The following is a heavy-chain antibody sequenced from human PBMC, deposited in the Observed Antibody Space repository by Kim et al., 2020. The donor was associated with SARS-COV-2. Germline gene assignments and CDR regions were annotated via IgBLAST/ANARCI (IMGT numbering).Heavy chain of an antibody. J-gene: IGHJ5*02. D-gene: IGHD3-10*01. Sequence: KCQGRVTITADESTSTAYMELSSLRSEDTAVYYCARGGYGSGSYIFWFDPWGQGTLVTVSS. CDR3: ARGGYGSGSYIFWFDP. V-gene: IGHV1-69*01.